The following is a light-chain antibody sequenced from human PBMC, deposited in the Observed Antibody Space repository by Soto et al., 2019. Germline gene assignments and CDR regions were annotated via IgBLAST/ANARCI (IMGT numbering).Light chain of an antibody. Sequence: DIQMTQSPSSLSASVGDRVTITCRASQSISSYLNWYQQKPGKAPKLLIYAASNLQSGVPSRFSGSRSGTDFTLTISSLQPEDFATYYCQQSYNTPWTFGQGTKVDIK. CDR3: QQSYNTPWT. CDR1: QSISSY. V-gene: IGKV1-39*01. J-gene: IGKJ1*01. CDR2: AAS.